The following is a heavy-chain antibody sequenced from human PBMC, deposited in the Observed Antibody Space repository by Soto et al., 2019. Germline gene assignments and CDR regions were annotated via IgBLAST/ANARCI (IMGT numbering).Heavy chain of an antibody. CDR2: IIPIFGTA. D-gene: IGHD3-10*01. J-gene: IGHJ5*02. CDR1: GGTFSSYA. V-gene: IGHV1-69*13. CDR3: ARSHTMVRGVILLNWFDP. Sequence: ASVKASCKASGGTFSSYAISWVRQAPGQGLEWMGGIIPIFGTANYAQKFQGRVTITADESTSTAYMELSSLRSEDTAVYYCARSHTMVRGVILLNWFDPWGQGTLVTVSS.